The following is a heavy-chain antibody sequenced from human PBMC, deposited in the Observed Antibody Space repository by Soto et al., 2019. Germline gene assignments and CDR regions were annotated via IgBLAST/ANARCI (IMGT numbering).Heavy chain of an antibody. CDR3: AEDGIRDVLSVSAFLLNRSSDL. V-gene: IGHV3-23*01. CDR2: ISGSGGST. Sequence: GKGLEWVSAISGSGGSTYYADSVKGRFTISRDNSKNTLYLQMNSLRAEDTVFFFQAEDGIRDVLSVSAFLLNRSSDL. J-gene: IGHJ2*01. D-gene: IGHD3-10*02.